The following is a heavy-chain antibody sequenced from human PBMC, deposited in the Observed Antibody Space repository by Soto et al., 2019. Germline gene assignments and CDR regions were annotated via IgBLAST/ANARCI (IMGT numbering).Heavy chain of an antibody. D-gene: IGHD6-6*01. CDR2: IYYSGST. CDR3: AGGEYSSP. V-gene: IGHV4-31*03. Sequence: PSETLSLTCTVSGGPISSGGYYWSWIRQHPGQGLEWIGYIYYSGSTYYNPSLKSRVTISVDTSKNQFSLKLSSVTAADTVLYYCAGGEYSSPWGQGTLVSVSS. CDR1: GGPISSGGYY. J-gene: IGHJ5*02.